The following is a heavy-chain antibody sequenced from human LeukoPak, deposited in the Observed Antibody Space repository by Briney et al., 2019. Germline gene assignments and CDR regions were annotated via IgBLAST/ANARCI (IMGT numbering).Heavy chain of an antibody. CDR3: ARHDNDDDFDY. J-gene: IGHJ4*02. D-gene: IGHD3-16*01. CDR1: GYTFTSYG. V-gene: IGHV7-4-1*02. Sequence: GASVKVSCKASGYTFTSYGTSWLRQAPGQGLEWMGWINMYTANPAYAQGFTERFVFSLDTSVTTAYLQISNLKTEDTAVYYCARHDNDDDFDYWGQGTLVTVSS. CDR2: INMYTANP.